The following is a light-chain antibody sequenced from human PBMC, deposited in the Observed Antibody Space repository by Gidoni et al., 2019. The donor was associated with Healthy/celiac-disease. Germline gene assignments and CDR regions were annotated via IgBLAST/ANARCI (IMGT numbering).Light chain of an antibody. CDR1: QSISSSQ. Sequence: EIVLTQSSGTLSLSPGQSATLSCRASQSISSSQLAWYQQKPGQSPRPLIYGASSRATGIPDRFSGSGSVTDFTLTISRLEPEDFAVYYCQHFGNFGGGTKVE. CDR2: GAS. CDR3: QHFGN. V-gene: IGKV3-20*01. J-gene: IGKJ4*01.